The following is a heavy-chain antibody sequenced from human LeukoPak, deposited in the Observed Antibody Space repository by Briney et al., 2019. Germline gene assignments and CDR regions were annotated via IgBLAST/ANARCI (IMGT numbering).Heavy chain of an antibody. D-gene: IGHD6-19*01. V-gene: IGHV5-51*01. J-gene: IGHJ4*02. CDR2: IYPGDSDT. CDR1: RYNFTKYW. CDR3: ARLREWLVRGFDY. Sequence: KNGESLTISCKGSRYNFTKYWIGWVRQMPGKGLEWMGIIYPGDSDTTYSPSFQGQVTISVDKSISTAYLHWSSLKASDTGMYYCARLREWLVRGFDYWGQGTLVTVSS.